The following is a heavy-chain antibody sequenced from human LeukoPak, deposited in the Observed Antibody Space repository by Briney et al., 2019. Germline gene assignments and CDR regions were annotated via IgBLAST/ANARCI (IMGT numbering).Heavy chain of an antibody. Sequence: ASVKVSCKTSGYSFNSHHVHWVRQAPGQGLEWMGVKFSHDGSTSNTQKFQGRITMTRDMSTSTVYMELSSLRSEDTAVYYCARDSGNFHYDMDVWGQGTTVIVSS. CDR1: GYSFNSHH. D-gene: IGHD3-10*01. CDR3: ARDSGNFHYDMDV. J-gene: IGHJ6*02. V-gene: IGHV1-46*02. CDR2: KFSHDGST.